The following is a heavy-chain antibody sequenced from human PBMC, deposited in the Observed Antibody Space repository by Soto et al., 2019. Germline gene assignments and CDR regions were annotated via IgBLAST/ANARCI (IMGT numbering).Heavy chain of an antibody. Sequence: EVQLLESGGGLVQPGGSLRLSCAASGFTFTRFTFSAFAMSWVRQAPGKGLEWVSAITGSGGGTYYADSVQGRFTISRDNSKNTLYLQMNSLRPEDTAVYYCASRVAEESWCTRTSCFLIDFDIWGKGTSVTVSS. CDR2: ITGSGGGT. CDR3: ASRVAEESWCTRTSCFLIDFDI. J-gene: IGHJ3*02. D-gene: IGHD2-2*01. V-gene: IGHV3-23*01. CDR1: GFTFTRFTFSAFA.